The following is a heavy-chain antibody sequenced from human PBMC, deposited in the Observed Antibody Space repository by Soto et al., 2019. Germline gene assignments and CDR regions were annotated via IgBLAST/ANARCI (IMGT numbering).Heavy chain of an antibody. J-gene: IGHJ4*02. Sequence: QVQLQESGPGLVKPSQTLSLTCTVSGGSISSGDYYWSWIRQPPGKGLEWIGYIYYSGSTYYNPSLKSRVTISVDTSKNQFSLKLNSVTAADTAVYYCARDRTAMVTGVDYWGQGTLVTVSS. CDR2: IYYSGST. V-gene: IGHV4-30-4*01. CDR3: ARDRTAMVTGVDY. CDR1: GGSISSGDYY. D-gene: IGHD5-18*01.